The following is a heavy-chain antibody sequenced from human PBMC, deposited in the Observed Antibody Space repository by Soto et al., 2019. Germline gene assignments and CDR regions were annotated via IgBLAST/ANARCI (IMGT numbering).Heavy chain of an antibody. CDR1: GYTFTSYD. Sequence: QVRLVQSGAEVKKPGASVKVSCKASGYTFTSYDLTWLRQATGQGLEWMGWMNPNSGNTGYAQKFQGRVTMTRNTSISTAYMQLSSLRSEDPAVYYCARAQQVRGFDPWGQGTRVTVSS. CDR3: ARAQQVRGFDP. D-gene: IGHD6-13*01. CDR2: MNPNSGNT. J-gene: IGHJ5*02. V-gene: IGHV1-8*01.